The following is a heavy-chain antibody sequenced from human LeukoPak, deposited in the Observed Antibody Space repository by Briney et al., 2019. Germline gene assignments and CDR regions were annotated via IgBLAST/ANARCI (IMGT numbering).Heavy chain of an antibody. CDR1: GGTFSSYA. Sequence: SVKVSCKASGGTFSSYAISWVRQAPGQGREWMGGIIPIFGTANYAQKLQGRAPITAAKSTSTPYRELSSLRSEDTAVYYCARDLRPYSSSRFDYWGQGTLVTVSS. V-gene: IGHV1-69*06. CDR2: IIPIFGTA. CDR3: ARDLRPYSSSRFDY. J-gene: IGHJ4*02. D-gene: IGHD6-6*01.